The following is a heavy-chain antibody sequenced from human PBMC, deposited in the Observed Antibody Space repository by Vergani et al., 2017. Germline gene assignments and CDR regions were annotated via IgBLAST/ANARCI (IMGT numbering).Heavy chain of an antibody. CDR3: AKAGSVTSVSQQYNFYMYV. V-gene: IGHV3-30*18. CDR2: ISNDGSKK. CDR1: GFSFSSHA. D-gene: IGHD3-10*01. J-gene: IGHJ6*03. Sequence: QVQLAESGGGRVQPGRSLRLSCAASGFSFSSHAIHWVRQAPGKGLEWVAVISNDGSKKYYADSVKGRFTISRDNSKNTLDLQMNSLRTQDTAVYYCAKAGSVTSVSQQYNFYMYVWVKGTTVTVS.